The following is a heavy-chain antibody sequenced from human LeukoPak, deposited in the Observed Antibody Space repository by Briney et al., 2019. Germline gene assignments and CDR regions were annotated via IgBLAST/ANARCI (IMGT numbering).Heavy chain of an antibody. CDR2: INPNSGGT. Sequence: ASVKVSCKASGYTFTGYYMHWVRQAPGQGLEWMGWINPNSGGTNYAQKFQGRVTMTRDTSISTAYMELSRLRSDDTAVYYCARQMDTAMVTGHYYYYMDVWGKGTTVTVSS. D-gene: IGHD5-18*01. CDR3: ARQMDTAMVTGHYYYYMDV. J-gene: IGHJ6*03. V-gene: IGHV1-2*02. CDR1: GYTFTGYY.